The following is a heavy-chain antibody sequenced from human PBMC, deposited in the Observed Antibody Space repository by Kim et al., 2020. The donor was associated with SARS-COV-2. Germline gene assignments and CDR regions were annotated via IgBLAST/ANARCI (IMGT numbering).Heavy chain of an antibody. CDR1: GGSISSGGYY. J-gene: IGHJ5*02. D-gene: IGHD3-10*01. V-gene: IGHV4-31*03. Sequence: SETLSLTCTVSGGSISSGGYYWSWIRQHPGKGLEWIGYIYYSGSTYYNPSLKSRVTISVDTSKNQFSLKLSSVTAADTAVYYCAGGEDYYGSGSSTSETENWFDPWGQGTLVTVSS. CDR2: IYYSGST. CDR3: AGGEDYYGSGSSTSETENWFDP.